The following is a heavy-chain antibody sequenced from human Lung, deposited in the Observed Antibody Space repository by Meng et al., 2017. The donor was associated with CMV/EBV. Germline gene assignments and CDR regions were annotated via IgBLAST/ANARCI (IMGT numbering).Heavy chain of an antibody. CDR3: ARGGGEGGSDPGGDY. D-gene: IGHD1-26*01. V-gene: IGHV1-18*01. CDR2: ISAYNGNT. CDR1: GYTFTSYG. Sequence: GGSLRLSCKASGYTFTSYGISWVRQAPGQGLEWMGWISAYNGNTNYAQKLQGRVTMTTDTSTSTAYMELRSLRSDDPAVYDCARGGGEGGSDPGGDYWGQGTLVTVSS. J-gene: IGHJ4*02.